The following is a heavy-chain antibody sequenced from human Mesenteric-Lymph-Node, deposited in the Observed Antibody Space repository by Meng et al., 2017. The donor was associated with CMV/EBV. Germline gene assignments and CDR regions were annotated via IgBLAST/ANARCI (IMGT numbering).Heavy chain of an antibody. CDR2: IWYDGNNK. Sequence: GESLKISCAASGFTFSTYDMNWVRQAPGKGLEWVAVIWYDGNNKYYEDSVKGRFTISRDNSKNTLYLQMNSLRAEDTAVYYCARGDWGGYYFDFWGQGALVTVSS. CDR3: ARGDWGGYYFDF. D-gene: IGHD3-16*01. CDR1: GFTFSTYD. J-gene: IGHJ4*02. V-gene: IGHV3-33*01.